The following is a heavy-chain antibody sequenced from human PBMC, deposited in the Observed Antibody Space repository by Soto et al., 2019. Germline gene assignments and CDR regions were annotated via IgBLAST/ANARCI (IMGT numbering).Heavy chain of an antibody. D-gene: IGHD1-26*01. V-gene: IGHV3-7*01. CDR3: AREGEAGVGATAFDP. J-gene: IGHJ5*02. CDR1: GFMFSRFW. Sequence: EARLVESGGKLVQSGGSLRLSCAASGFMFSRFWMSWVRQAPGKGLQWVANIKEDGSEKNYVASVKGRFTISRDNAKKSLYLQMNSLRAEDTAVYYCAREGEAGVGATAFDPWGQGTLVTVSS. CDR2: IKEDGSEK.